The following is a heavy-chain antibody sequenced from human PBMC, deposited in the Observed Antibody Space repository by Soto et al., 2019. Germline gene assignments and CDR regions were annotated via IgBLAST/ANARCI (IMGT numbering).Heavy chain of an antibody. V-gene: IGHV4-59*01. D-gene: IGHD3-10*01. J-gene: IGHJ4*02. Sequence: SETLSLTCTVSGGSISSYYWSWIRQPPGKGLEWIGYIYYSGSTNYNPSLKSRVTISVDTSKNQFSLKLSSVTAADTAVYYCARVSARFGEYGLDYWGQGTLVTVSS. CDR1: GGSISSYY. CDR2: IYYSGST. CDR3: ARVSARFGEYGLDY.